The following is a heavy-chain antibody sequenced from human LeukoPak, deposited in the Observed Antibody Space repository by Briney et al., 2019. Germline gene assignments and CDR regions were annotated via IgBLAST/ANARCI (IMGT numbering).Heavy chain of an antibody. CDR3: AREKNDVVTTSYYFDY. D-gene: IGHD5-12*01. CDR2: IYDDGST. CDR1: GFTVRTNY. Sequence: PGGSLRLSCAASGFTVRTNYMSWVRQAPGKGLEWVSVIYDDGSTYYADSVKGRFTISRDISKNTLYLQMNSLRAEDTALYYCAREKNDVVTTSYYFDYWGQGILVTVSS. J-gene: IGHJ4*02. V-gene: IGHV3-53*01.